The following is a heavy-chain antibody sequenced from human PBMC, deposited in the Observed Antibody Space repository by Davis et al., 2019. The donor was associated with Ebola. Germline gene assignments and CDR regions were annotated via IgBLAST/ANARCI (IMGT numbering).Heavy chain of an antibody. CDR3: ARGGYD. V-gene: IGHV3-30*03. CDR2: ISYDGSNK. Sequence: GESLKISCVASGFTFSSYGMHWVRQAPGKGLEWVAVISYDGSNKYYADSVKGRFTISRDNSKNTLYLQMNSLRDEDTAVYYCARGGYDWGQGTMVTVSS. D-gene: IGHD5-12*01. J-gene: IGHJ3*01. CDR1: GFTFSSYG.